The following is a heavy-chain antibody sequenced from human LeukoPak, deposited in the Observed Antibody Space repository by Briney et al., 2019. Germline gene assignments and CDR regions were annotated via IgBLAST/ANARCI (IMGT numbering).Heavy chain of an antibody. D-gene: IGHD3-22*01. Sequence: GGSLRLSCAASGFTFSSYTLHWVRQAPGKGLEWVAVMLYDGETAYYADSVKGRFTVSRDNSKNTLYLQMNSLRHEDTAVYYCARDPGGPTTYDHSGRDTLDYWGQGTLVTVSS. CDR3: ARDPGGPTTYDHSGRDTLDY. CDR2: MLYDGETA. V-gene: IGHV3-30*04. CDR1: GFTFSSYT. J-gene: IGHJ4*02.